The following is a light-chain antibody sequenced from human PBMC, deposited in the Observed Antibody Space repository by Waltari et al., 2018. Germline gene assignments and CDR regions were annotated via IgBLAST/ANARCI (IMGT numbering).Light chain of an antibody. CDR2: DVS. CDR1: SRDVGGYNY. CDR3: SSDTSSSTLV. Sequence: QSALTQPASVSGSPGQSIPISCTGTSRDVGGYNYVPWYQQHPGKAPKLMIYDVSKGPSGVSNRFSGSKSGNTASLTISGLQAEDEADYYCSSDTSSSTLVFGGGTKLTVL. J-gene: IGLJ2*01. V-gene: IGLV2-14*01.